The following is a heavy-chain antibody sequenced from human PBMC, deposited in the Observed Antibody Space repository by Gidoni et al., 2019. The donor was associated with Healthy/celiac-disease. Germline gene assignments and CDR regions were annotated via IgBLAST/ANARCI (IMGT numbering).Heavy chain of an antibody. CDR1: GYTLTDLS. CDR2: FDPEDGET. D-gene: IGHD6-19*01. CDR3: ATATFHIAVAGTRYYYYGMDV. J-gene: IGHJ6*02. V-gene: IGHV1-24*01. Sequence: QVQLVQSGAEVKKPGASVKVSCKVSGYTLTDLSMHWVRQAPGKGLEWMGGFDPEDGETSYAQKFQGRVTMTEDTSTDTAYMERSSLRSEDTAVYYCATATFHIAVAGTRYYYYGMDVWGQGTTVTVSS.